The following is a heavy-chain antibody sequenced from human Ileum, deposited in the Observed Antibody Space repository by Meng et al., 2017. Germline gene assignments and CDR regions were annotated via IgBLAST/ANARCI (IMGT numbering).Heavy chain of an antibody. Sequence: VRLQRCGACLLNPSDPLSLTCAVYGGSFRGYSSSGIRQPPEKGLECIGEIHHSGSTNYNPSLKSRVTTSVDTSKNQFSLKLTSVTAADTAVYYCARGAWLVRGVIISSFDYWGQGALVTVSS. CDR2: IHHSGST. CDR3: ARGAWLVRGVIISSFDY. V-gene: IGHV4-34*02. J-gene: IGHJ4*02. CDR1: GGSFRGYS. D-gene: IGHD3-10*01.